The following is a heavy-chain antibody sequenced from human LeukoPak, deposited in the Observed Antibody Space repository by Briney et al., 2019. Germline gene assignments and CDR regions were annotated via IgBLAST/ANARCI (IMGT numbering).Heavy chain of an antibody. J-gene: IGHJ5*02. V-gene: IGHV1-2*02. CDR3: ARDYDYVWGSPNWFDP. CDR2: INPNSGGT. CDR1: GYNLNTYH. Sequence: ASVKVSCKASGYNLNTYHMHWVRQAPGQGLEWMGWINPNSGGTNYAQKFQGRVTMTRDTSISTAYMELSRLRSDDTAVYYCARDYDYVWGSPNWFDPWGQGTLVTVSS. D-gene: IGHD3-16*01.